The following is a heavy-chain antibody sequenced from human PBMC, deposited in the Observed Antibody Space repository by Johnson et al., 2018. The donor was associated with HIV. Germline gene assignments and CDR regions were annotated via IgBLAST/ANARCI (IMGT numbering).Heavy chain of an antibody. CDR2: IGTAGDT. CDR3: VRGGSDAFDI. J-gene: IGHJ3*02. V-gene: IGHV3-13*01. Sequence: EVQLVESGGGLVQPWGSLRLSCVASGFTFTSYDMHWVRQATGEGLDWISAIGTAGDTLYPGSVKGRFTISRDNAKNSLYLQMNSLSPGDTAVYYCVRGGSDAFDIWGQGTMVTVSS. CDR1: GFTFTSYD. D-gene: IGHD3-10*01.